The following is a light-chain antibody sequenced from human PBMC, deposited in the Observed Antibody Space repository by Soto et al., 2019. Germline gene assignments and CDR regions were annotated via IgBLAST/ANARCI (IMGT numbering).Light chain of an antibody. CDR2: LAS. J-gene: IGKJ1*01. V-gene: IGKV3-20*01. Sequence: EIVLTQSPGTLSLSPGERATLSCRASQSVTNNYLAWYQQKAGQAPRLLIYLASKRAAGTPDRFSGSGSGADFTLTINRLEPEDFAVYFCQQYGSSPWTFGQGTKVDIK. CDR3: QQYGSSPWT. CDR1: QSVTNNY.